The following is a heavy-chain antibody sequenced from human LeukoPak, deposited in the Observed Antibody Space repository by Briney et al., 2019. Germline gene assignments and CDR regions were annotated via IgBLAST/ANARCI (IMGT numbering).Heavy chain of an antibody. CDR2: IIPILGIA. J-gene: IGHJ4*02. CDR3: AKDDHIVLVPAATAFDS. CDR1: GGTFSSYA. D-gene: IGHD2-2*01. V-gene: IGHV1-69*04. Sequence: VASVKVSCKASGGTFSSYAISWVRQAPGQGLEWMGRIIPILGIANYAQKFQGRVTITADKSTSTAYMELSSLRSEDTAVYYCAKDDHIVLVPAATAFDSWGQGTLVTVSS.